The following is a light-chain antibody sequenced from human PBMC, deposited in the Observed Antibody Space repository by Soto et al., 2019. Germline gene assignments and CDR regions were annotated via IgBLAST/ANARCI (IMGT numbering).Light chain of an antibody. CDR2: AAS. V-gene: IGKV1-27*01. Sequence: DLPMTQSPSSLSASVGDRVTITCRASQGISNYLAWYQQKPGKVPKLLIYAASTLQSGVPSRFSGSGSGTDFTLTISSLQPEDVATYYCQKYNSAPRVTFGPGTKVDIK. CDR3: QKYNSAPRVT. J-gene: IGKJ3*01. CDR1: QGISNY.